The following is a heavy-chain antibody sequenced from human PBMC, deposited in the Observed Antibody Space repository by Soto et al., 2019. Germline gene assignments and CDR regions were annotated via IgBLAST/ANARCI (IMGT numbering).Heavy chain of an antibody. J-gene: IGHJ3*02. Sequence: ASVKVSCKASGYTFTSYGISWVRQAPGQGIERMGWISAYNGNTNYAQKLQGRVTMTTDTSTSTAYMELRSLRSDDTAVYYCARAGVTYYDYMWGSFHGAFDIWGQGTMVTVSS. CDR3: ARAGVTYYDYMWGSFHGAFDI. V-gene: IGHV1-18*01. CDR1: GYTFTSYG. D-gene: IGHD3-16*01. CDR2: ISAYNGNT.